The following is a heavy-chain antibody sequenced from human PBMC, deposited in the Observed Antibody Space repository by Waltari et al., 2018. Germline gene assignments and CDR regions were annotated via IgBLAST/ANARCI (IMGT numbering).Heavy chain of an antibody. J-gene: IGHJ5*02. V-gene: IGHV4-39*07. CDR2: IYYSGST. Sequence: QLQLQESGPGLVKPSETLSLTCTVSGGSISSSSYYWGWIRQPPGKGLEWIGSIYYSGSTYYNPSLKSRVTISVDTSKNQFSLKLSSVTAADTAVYYCARVVTMIVVVEGWFDPWGQGTLVTVSS. D-gene: IGHD3-22*01. CDR3: ARVVTMIVVVEGWFDP. CDR1: GGSISSSSYY.